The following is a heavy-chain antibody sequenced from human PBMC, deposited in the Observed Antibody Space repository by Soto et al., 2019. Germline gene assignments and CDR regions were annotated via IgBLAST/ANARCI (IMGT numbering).Heavy chain of an antibody. CDR1: GNSFTTYY. CDR2: INPSGGRT. CDR3: AGLYHYDSSGYYDY. Sequence: ASVKVSCKASGNSFTTYYMHWVRQAPGQGLEWMGIINPSGGRTTYAQKFQGRDTMTRDTSTSTFHMELSSLTSEDTAVYYCAGLYHYDSSGYYDYWGQGTLVTVSS. V-gene: IGHV1-46*01. D-gene: IGHD3-22*01. J-gene: IGHJ4*02.